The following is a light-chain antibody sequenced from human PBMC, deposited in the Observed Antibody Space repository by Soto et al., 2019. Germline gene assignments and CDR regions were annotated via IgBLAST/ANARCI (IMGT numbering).Light chain of an antibody. CDR1: QSVSTY. V-gene: IGKV3-11*01. Sequence: EIVLTQSPATLSLSPGERATLSCRASQSVSTYLAWYQQKPGQAPRLLIYDASHRATGIPAKFSGSGSGTDFTLTISSLEPEDFAVYYCQQRYNGPLFTFGPGTKVDIK. J-gene: IGKJ3*01. CDR2: DAS. CDR3: QQRYNGPLFT.